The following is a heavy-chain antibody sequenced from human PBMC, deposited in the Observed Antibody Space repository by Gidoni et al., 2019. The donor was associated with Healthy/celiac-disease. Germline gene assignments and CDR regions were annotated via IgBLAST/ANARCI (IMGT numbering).Heavy chain of an antibody. CDR1: GFPFSDYY. CDR3: ARDHPRSIAANGYYYGMDV. V-gene: IGHV3-11*01. CDR2: MSSSGSTI. J-gene: IGHJ6*02. Sequence: QVQLVESGGGLVKPGGSLRLSCAASGFPFSDYYLSWIRQAPGKGLEWVSYMSSSGSTIYYADSVKGRFTISRDNAKNSLYLQMNSLRAEDTAVYYCARDHPRSIAANGYYYGMDVWGQGTTVTVSS. D-gene: IGHD6-25*01.